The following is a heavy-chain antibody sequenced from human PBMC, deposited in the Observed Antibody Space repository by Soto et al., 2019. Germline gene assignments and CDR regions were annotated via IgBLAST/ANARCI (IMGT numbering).Heavy chain of an antibody. D-gene: IGHD3-22*01. CDR1: GDSISGGNYY. CDR2: IYYTGTT. CDR3: ARLYTYGYYHFDH. V-gene: IGHV4-31*03. J-gene: IGHJ4*02. Sequence: KTSETLSLTCTVSGDSISGGNYYWTWIRQHPGRGLEWIGYIYYTGTTHYSPSLQSRVTMSVDTSKNQIPLTLTSLTPADTAVYFCARLYTYGYYHFDHWGQGTLVTVSS.